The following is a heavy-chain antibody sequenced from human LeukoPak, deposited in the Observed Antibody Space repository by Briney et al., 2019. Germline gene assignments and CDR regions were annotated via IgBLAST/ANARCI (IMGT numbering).Heavy chain of an antibody. V-gene: IGHV4-31*03. J-gene: IGHJ4*02. CDR1: GGSISSGGYY. CDR2: IYYSGST. Sequence: SQTLSLTCTVSGGSISSGGYYWSWIRQHPGKGLEWIGYIYYSGSTYYNPSLKSRVTISADTSKNQFSLKLSSVTTADTAVYYCARMTTRPSYYFDYRGQGTLVTVSS. CDR3: ARMTTRPSYYFDY. D-gene: IGHD4-17*01.